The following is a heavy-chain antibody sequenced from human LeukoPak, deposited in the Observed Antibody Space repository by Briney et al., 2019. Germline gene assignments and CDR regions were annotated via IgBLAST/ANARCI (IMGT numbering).Heavy chain of an antibody. J-gene: IGHJ5*02. CDR2: IYYSGST. Sequence: PSETLSLTRTVSGGSISSYYWSWIRQPPGKGLEWIGYIYYSGSTNCNPSLKSRVTISVDTSKNQFSLKLSSVTAADTAVYYCASTPEIYCSGGSCYSGWGWFDPWGQGTLVTVSS. V-gene: IGHV4-59*01. D-gene: IGHD2-15*01. CDR1: GGSISSYY. CDR3: ASTPEIYCSGGSCYSGWGWFDP.